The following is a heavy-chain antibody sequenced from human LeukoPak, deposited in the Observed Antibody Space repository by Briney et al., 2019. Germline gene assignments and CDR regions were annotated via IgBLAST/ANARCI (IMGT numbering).Heavy chain of an antibody. Sequence: SETLSLTCTVSGGSISSGGYYWSWIRQHPGKGLEWIGYIYYSGSTYYNPSLKSRVTISVDTSKNQFSLKPSSVTAADTAVYYCARALYYYDSSGYLVSRPLDYWGQGTLVTVSS. CDR3: ARALYYYDSSGYLVSRPLDY. CDR1: GGSISSGGYY. CDR2: IYYSGST. J-gene: IGHJ4*02. D-gene: IGHD3-22*01. V-gene: IGHV4-31*03.